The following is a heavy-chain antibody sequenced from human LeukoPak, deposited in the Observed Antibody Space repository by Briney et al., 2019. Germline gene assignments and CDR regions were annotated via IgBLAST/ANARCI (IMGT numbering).Heavy chain of an antibody. CDR3: ARARGLYDSSGYPLDAFDI. J-gene: IGHJ3*02. CDR2: IYYSGST. Sequence: PSETLSLTCTVSGGSISSYYWSWIRQPPGKGLEWIGYIYYSGSTNYNPSLKSRVTISVDTSKNQFSLKLSSVTAADTAVYYCARARGLYDSSGYPLDAFDIWGQGTMVTVSP. CDR1: GGSISSYY. D-gene: IGHD3-22*01. V-gene: IGHV4-59*01.